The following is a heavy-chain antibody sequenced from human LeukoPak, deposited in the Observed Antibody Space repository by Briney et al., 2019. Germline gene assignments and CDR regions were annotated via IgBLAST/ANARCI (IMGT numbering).Heavy chain of an antibody. CDR1: GFTFSNYG. CDR3: VKARMPHCGTDCLES. V-gene: IGHV3-23*01. CDR2: IRGSGGGT. D-gene: IGHD2-21*02. J-gene: IGHJ4*02. Sequence: GESLRLSCAASGFTFSNYGMSWVRQAPGKGLEWVSVIRGSGGGTYYADSVKGRFTISRDNSKNTVYLQMNSLRAEETAVYYCVKARMPHCGTDCLESWGQGTLVTVSS.